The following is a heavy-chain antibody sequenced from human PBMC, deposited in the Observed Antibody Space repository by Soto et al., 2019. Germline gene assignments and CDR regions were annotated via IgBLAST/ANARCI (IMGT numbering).Heavy chain of an antibody. J-gene: IGHJ5*02. Sequence: SETLSLTCAVYGGSFSGYYWSWIRQPPGKGLEWIGEINHSGSTNYNPSLKSRVTISVDTSKNQFSLKLSSVTAADTAVYYCARVGSQPYYYYDSSGFRNWFDPWGQGTLVTVSS. CDR1: GGSFSGYY. CDR3: ARVGSQPYYYYDSSGFRNWFDP. V-gene: IGHV4-34*01. D-gene: IGHD3-22*01. CDR2: INHSGST.